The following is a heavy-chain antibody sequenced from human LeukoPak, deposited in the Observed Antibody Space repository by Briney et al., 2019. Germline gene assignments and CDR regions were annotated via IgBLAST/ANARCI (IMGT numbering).Heavy chain of an antibody. CDR1: GYTFTSYY. V-gene: IGHV1-46*01. J-gene: IGHJ3*02. Sequence: ASVKVSCKSSGYTFTSYYMHWVRQAPGQGLEWMGIINPSGGSTSYAQKFQGRVNMTRDTSTSTVYMDLSSLRSEDTAVYYCARELIVVVPAAKAWSDAFDIWGQGTMVTVSS. D-gene: IGHD2-2*01. CDR3: ARELIVVVPAAKAWSDAFDI. CDR2: INPSGGST.